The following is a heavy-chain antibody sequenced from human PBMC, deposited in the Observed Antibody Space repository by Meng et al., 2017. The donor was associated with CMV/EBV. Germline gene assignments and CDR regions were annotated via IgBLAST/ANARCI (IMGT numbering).Heavy chain of an antibody. CDR3: ARDNRRGGVDY. J-gene: IGHJ4*02. CDR1: GGSISSGDYY. Sequence: QVQPEEQGPGLVKPSHTLSLSCTVSGGSISSGDYYWSWIRQPPGKGLEWIGYIYYSGSTYYNPSLKSRVTISVDTSKNQFSLKLSSVTAADTAVYYCARDNRRGGVDYWGQGTLVTVSS. CDR2: IYYSGST. D-gene: IGHD3-3*01. V-gene: IGHV4-30-4*08.